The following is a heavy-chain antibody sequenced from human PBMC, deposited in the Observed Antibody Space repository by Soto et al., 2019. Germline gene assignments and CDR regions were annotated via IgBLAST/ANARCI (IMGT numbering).Heavy chain of an antibody. V-gene: IGHV3-23*01. Sequence: GGSLRLSCAASGFTFSSYAMSWVRQAPGKGLEWVSAISGSGGSTYYADSVKGRFTISRDNSKNTLYLQMNSLRAEDPAVYYCAKDLGRPSIFGVVINFNWFDPWGQGTLVTVSS. CDR3: AKDLGRPSIFGVVINFNWFDP. J-gene: IGHJ5*02. CDR1: GFTFSSYA. D-gene: IGHD3-3*01. CDR2: ISGSGGST.